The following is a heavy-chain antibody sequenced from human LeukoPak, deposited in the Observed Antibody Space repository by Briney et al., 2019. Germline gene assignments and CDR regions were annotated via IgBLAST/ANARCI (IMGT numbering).Heavy chain of an antibody. CDR3: AREGGDYGGSSQFWYFDL. CDR1: GGSIRSGSYY. Sequence: SQTLSLTCTVSGGSIRSGSYYWSWIRQPAGKGLEWFGRIHAGGSTNYNPSLRSRVRISIETSKNQFSLKRSSVTAADTAVYYCAREGGDYGGSSQFWYFDLWGRGTLVTVSS. J-gene: IGHJ2*01. CDR2: IHAGGST. V-gene: IGHV4-61*02. D-gene: IGHD4-23*01.